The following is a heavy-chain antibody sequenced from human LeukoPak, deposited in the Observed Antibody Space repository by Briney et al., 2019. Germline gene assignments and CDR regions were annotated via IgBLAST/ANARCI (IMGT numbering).Heavy chain of an antibody. V-gene: IGHV4-59*08. CDR3: ARRATSGPPYYLDY. J-gene: IGHJ4*02. D-gene: IGHD1-26*01. CDR1: GVSISCYY. Sequence: SETLSLTCTVSGVSISCYYWSWIRQPPGKGLEWIGYIHYSGSINYNPSLKSRVTMSVDTSKNHFTLRLSSVTAADTAIYYCARRATSGPPYYLDYWGQGILVTVSS. CDR2: IHYSGSI.